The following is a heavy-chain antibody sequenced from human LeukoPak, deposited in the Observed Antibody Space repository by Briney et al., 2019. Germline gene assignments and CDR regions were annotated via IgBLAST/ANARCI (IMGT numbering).Heavy chain of an antibody. D-gene: IGHD3-3*01. J-gene: IGHJ3*02. Sequence: ASVNVSCTASGGTFSSYAISWVRQAPGQGLEWMGGIIPIFGTANYAQKFQGRVTITADESTSTAYMELSSLRSEDTAVYYCARGSANFGVVSQGGKAFDIWGQGTMVTVSS. CDR3: ARGSANFGVVSQGGKAFDI. V-gene: IGHV1-69*13. CDR1: GGTFSSYA. CDR2: IIPIFGTA.